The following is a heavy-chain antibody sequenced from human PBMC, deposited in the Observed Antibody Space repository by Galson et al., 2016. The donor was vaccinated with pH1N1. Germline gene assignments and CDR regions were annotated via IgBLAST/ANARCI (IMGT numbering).Heavy chain of an antibody. Sequence: QSGAEVKKPGESLKISCEGFGYSLTNYWIVWVRQMPGQGLEWMGIIYLGDSHTSYSPSFQGQVTISADKSISTAYLERSGLKASDTATYYCASTRPEFRYFDWQKPHSFDYWGQRTLVTVSS. V-gene: IGHV5-51*01. D-gene: IGHD3-9*01. J-gene: IGHJ4*02. CDR3: ASTRPEFRYFDWQKPHSFDY. CDR2: IYLGDSHT. CDR1: GYSLTNYW.